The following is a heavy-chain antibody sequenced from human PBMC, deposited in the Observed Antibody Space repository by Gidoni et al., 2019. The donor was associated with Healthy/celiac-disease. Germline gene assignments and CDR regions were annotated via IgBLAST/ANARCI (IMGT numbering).Heavy chain of an antibody. Sequence: QVQLQESGPGLVKPSETLSLTCTVSGGSIGSYYWSWIRQPPGKGLEWIGYIYYSGSTNYNPSLKSRVTISVDTSKNQFSLKLSSVTAADTAVYYCARAQYDYYDSSGYGNWFDPWGQGTLVTVSS. D-gene: IGHD3-22*01. J-gene: IGHJ5*02. CDR1: GGSIGSYY. V-gene: IGHV4-59*01. CDR2: IYYSGST. CDR3: ARAQYDYYDSSGYGNWFDP.